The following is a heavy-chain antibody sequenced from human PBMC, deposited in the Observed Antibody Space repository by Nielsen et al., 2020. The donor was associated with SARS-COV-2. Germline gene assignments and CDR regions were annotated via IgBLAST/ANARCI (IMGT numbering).Heavy chain of an antibody. J-gene: IGHJ6*02. CDR3: AVGGSITIFGVGYYGMDV. CDR2: IYYSGST. Sequence: SETLSLTCTVSGGSISSSSYYWGWIRQPPGKGLEWIGSIYYSGSTYYNPSLKSRVTISVDTSKNQFSLKLSSVTAADTAVYYCAVGGSITIFGVGYYGMDVWGQGTAVTVSS. V-gene: IGHV4-39*01. D-gene: IGHD3-3*01. CDR1: GGSISSSSYY.